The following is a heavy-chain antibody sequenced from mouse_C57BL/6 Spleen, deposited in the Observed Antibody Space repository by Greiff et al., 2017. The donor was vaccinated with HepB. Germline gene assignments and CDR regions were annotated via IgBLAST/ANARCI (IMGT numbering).Heavy chain of an antibody. CDR3: ARWGTEYYFDY. CDR1: GYTFTDYY. CDR2: INPNNGGT. D-gene: IGHD3-3*01. Sequence: VQLQQSGPELVKPGASVKISCKASGYTFTDYYMNWVKQSHGKSLEWIGDINPNNGGTSYNQKFKGKATLTVDKSSSTAYMGLRSLTSEDSAVYYCARWGTEYYFDYWGQGTTLTVSS. V-gene: IGHV1-26*01. J-gene: IGHJ2*01.